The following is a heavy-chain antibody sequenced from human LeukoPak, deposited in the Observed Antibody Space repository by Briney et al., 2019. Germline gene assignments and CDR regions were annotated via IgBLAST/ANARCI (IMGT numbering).Heavy chain of an antibody. CDR1: GYILTSYY. CDR3: ARGVVVTAADVHFDF. J-gene: IGHJ4*02. V-gene: IGHV1-46*01. CDR2: INPSGGRT. D-gene: IGHD2-21*02. Sequence: GASVKVSCKASGYILTSYYMHWVRQAPGQGLEWMGIINPSGGRTSYAQKFQGRVTMTRDTSTSTVYMDLSSLRSEDTAVYYCARGVVVTAADVHFDFWGQGTLVTVSS.